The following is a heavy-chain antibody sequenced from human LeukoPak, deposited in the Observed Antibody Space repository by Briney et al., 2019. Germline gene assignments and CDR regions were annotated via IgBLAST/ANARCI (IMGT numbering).Heavy chain of an antibody. V-gene: IGHV1-2*04. J-gene: IGHJ4*02. Sequence: XVRQAPGQGLEWMGWINPNSGGTNYAQKFRGWVTMTRDTSISTAYMELSRLRSDDTAVYYCARVYDSSGFDYWGQGTLVTVSS. CDR2: INPNSGGT. CDR3: ARVYDSSGFDY. D-gene: IGHD3-22*01.